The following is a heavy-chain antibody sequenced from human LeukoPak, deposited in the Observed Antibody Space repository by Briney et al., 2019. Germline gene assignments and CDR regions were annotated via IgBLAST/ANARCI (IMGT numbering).Heavy chain of an antibody. V-gene: IGHV1-8*01. J-gene: IGHJ6*02. CDR1: GYTFTSYD. CDR3: ASGSSSGYYYYYYGMDV. Sequence: ASVKVSCKASGYTFTSYDINWVRQATGQGLEWTGWMNPNSGNTGYAQKFQGRVTMTRNTSISTAYMELSSLRSEDTAVYYCASGSSSGYYYYYYGMDVWGQGTTVTVSS. D-gene: IGHD6-6*01. CDR2: MNPNSGNT.